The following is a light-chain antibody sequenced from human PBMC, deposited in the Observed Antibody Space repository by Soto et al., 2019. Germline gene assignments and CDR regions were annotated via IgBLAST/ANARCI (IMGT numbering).Light chain of an antibody. CDR1: QGICVY. Sequence: DIQMTQSPSSLSASLGDRVTITCRASQGICVYLAWFQQKPGKVPKLLIYAASALQSGVPSRFSGSGSGTDFTLTISSLQPEDIATYYCQKYNSAPLTFGGGTKVDIK. CDR3: QKYNSAPLT. V-gene: IGKV1-27*01. CDR2: AAS. J-gene: IGKJ4*01.